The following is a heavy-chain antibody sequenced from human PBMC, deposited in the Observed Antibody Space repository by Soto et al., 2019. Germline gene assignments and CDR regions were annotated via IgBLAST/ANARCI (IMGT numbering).Heavy chain of an antibody. D-gene: IGHD3-22*01. V-gene: IGHV3-72*01. J-gene: IGHJ4*02. CDR1: GFTFSDHY. CDR3: ARVADSSGYCLDY. Sequence: EVQLVESGGGLVQPGGSLRVSCAACGFTFSDHYMDWVRQAPGKGLEWVGRTRNKANSYTTELAASVKGRCTISRDDSKNPRYLQMNSLKSEGPDVYYCARVADSSGYCLDYWGQGTRVTVSP. CDR2: TRNKANSYTT.